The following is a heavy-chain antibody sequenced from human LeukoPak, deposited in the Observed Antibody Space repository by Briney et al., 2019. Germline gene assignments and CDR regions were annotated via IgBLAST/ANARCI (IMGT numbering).Heavy chain of an antibody. CDR1: GFTFSSYA. CDR2: ISGSGGST. J-gene: IGHJ4*02. CDR3: AKDKGLRFLEWLSSHRYFDY. V-gene: IGHV3-23*01. D-gene: IGHD3-3*01. Sequence: GGSLRLSCAASGFTFSSYAMSWVRQAPGKGLEWVSAISGSGGSTYYADSVKGRFTISRDNSKNTLYLQMNSLRAEDTAVYHCAKDKGLRFLEWLSSHRYFDYWGQGTLVTVSS.